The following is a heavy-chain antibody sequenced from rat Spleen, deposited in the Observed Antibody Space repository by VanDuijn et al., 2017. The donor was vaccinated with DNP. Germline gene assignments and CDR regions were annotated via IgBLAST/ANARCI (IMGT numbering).Heavy chain of an antibody. D-gene: IGHD1-4*01. CDR2: ISTGGGNS. CDR1: GFTFNKYG. CDR3: TTESAGLRVWDY. V-gene: IGHV5S13*01. Sequence: EVQLVESGGGLVQPGRSLKLSCAASGFTFNKYGMAWVRQASTTGLEWVASISTGGGNSYYRDSVKGRFTISRDNAKNTQYLQMDSLRSEDTATYYCTTESAGLRVWDYWGQGTLVTVSS. J-gene: IGHJ3*01.